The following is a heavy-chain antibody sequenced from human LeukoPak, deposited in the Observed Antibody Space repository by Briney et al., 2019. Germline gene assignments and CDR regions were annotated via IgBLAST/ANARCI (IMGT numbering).Heavy chain of an antibody. CDR2: ISSSGSTI. D-gene: IGHD3-22*01. Sequence: GGSLRLSCAASGFTFGSYEMNWVRQAPGKGLEWVSYISSSGSTIYYADSVKGRFTISRDNVKNSLYLQMNSLRAEDTAVYYCARDEAPPDYYDSSGYYPFDYWGQGTLVTVSS. CDR1: GFTFGSYE. V-gene: IGHV3-48*03. J-gene: IGHJ4*02. CDR3: ARDEAPPDYYDSSGYYPFDY.